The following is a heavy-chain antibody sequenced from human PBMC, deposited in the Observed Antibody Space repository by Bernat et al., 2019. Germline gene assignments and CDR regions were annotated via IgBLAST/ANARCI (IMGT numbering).Heavy chain of an antibody. J-gene: IGHJ3*01. CDR3: ATDRKGLYDYGTGSCYKGGAFDV. D-gene: IGHD3-10*01. CDR2: CDPEDGVT. V-gene: IGHV1-24*01. Sequence: QVQLVQSGAEVKKPGASVKVSCKVSGYTLPELSMHWVRQAPGKGLEWMGGCDPEDGVTIYGQKFQSRVTMTENKSPDTAYMVLSSLRSKYTAVYYCATDRKGLYDYGTGSCYKGGAFDVWGRGTMVTVSS. CDR1: GYTLPELS.